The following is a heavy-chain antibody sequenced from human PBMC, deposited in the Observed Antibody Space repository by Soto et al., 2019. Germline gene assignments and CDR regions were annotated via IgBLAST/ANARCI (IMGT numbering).Heavy chain of an antibody. D-gene: IGHD5-18*01. CDR3: ARDNGYSYGTGRVDY. CDR2: ISAYNGNT. Sequence: QVQLVQSGAEVKKPGASVKVSCKASGHTFTSNGISWVRQAPGQGLEWMGWISAYNGNTNYAQKIQGRVTTTTDTSTSTASMELRSLRSHDTAVHYCARDNGYSYGTGRVDYWGQGTLVTVSS. CDR1: GHTFTSNG. J-gene: IGHJ4*02. V-gene: IGHV1-18*01.